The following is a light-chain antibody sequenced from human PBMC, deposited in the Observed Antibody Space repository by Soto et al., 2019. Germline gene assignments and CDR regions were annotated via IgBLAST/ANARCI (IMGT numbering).Light chain of an antibody. J-gene: IGKJ1*01. V-gene: IGKV3-20*01. Sequence: EIVLTQSPGTLSLSPGERATLSCRASQRVSTNYLAWYQLRPGQAPRLLIHGASSRATGLPDRFSGSGSGTDFTLTISRVEPVDFAVYYCQQYGGSRAFGQGTKV. CDR1: QRVSTNY. CDR2: GAS. CDR3: QQYGGSRA.